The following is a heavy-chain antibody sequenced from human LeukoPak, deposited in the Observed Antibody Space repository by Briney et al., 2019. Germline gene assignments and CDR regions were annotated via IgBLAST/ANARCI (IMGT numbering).Heavy chain of an antibody. CDR2: ISSASTDI. D-gene: IGHD3-22*01. V-gene: IGHV3-21*01. J-gene: IGHJ4*02. CDR1: GFTFSSYT. CDR3: ARANYDSSGYYPLIYY. Sequence: GGSLRLSCTASGFTFSSYTMSWVRQAPGRGLEWVSSISSASTDIYYADSMKGRFTISRDNAKNSLYLQMNSLRAEDTAVYYCARANYDSSGYYPLIYYWGQGTLVTVSS.